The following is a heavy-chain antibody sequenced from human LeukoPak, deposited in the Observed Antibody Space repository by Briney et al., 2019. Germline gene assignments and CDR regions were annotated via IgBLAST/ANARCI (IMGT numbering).Heavy chain of an antibody. Sequence: PSETLSLTCTVSGDSLTTDDSFWSWIRQFPGKGLEWIGYIHYRGTTNYNPSLKSRLSMSIDMSKDQFSLNLTSVTAADTAIYYCARDGYINDAFDIWSQGIVVTVSS. V-gene: IGHV4-31*03. CDR1: GDSLTTDDSF. J-gene: IGHJ3*02. CDR2: IHYRGTT. D-gene: IGHD1-1*01. CDR3: ARDGYINDAFDI.